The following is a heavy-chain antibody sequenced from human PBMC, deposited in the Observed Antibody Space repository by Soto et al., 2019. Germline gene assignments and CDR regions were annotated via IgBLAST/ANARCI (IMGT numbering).Heavy chain of an antibody. J-gene: IGHJ4*02. CDR3: ARLDYEYSSSSIDY. V-gene: IGHV5-51*01. CDR2: ISPGDSDT. CDR1: GYSFTSYW. Sequence: PGESLKISCKGSGYSFTSYWIGWVRQMPGKGLEWMGIISPGDSDTRYSPYFQGQVTISADKSISTAYLQWSSLKASDTVMYYCARLDYEYSSSSIDYWGQGTLVTVSS. D-gene: IGHD6-6*01.